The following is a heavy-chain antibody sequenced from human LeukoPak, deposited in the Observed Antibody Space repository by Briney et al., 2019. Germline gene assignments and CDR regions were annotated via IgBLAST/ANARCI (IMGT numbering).Heavy chain of an antibody. V-gene: IGHV3-53*01. D-gene: IGHD4-17*01. J-gene: IGHJ4*02. CDR3: ARVLWNGDYPRFDY. Sequence: GGSLRLSCAASGFSVSSNYMNWVRQAPGKGLEWVSIIYSGGTTYYADSVKGRFTISRDNSKNTLYLQMNSLRAEDTAVYYCARVLWNGDYPRFDYWGQGTLVTVSS. CDR1: GFSVSSNY. CDR2: IYSGGTT.